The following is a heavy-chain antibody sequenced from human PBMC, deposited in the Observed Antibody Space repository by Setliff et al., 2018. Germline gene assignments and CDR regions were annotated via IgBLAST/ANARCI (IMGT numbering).Heavy chain of an antibody. V-gene: IGHV3-15*01. CDR2: IKSSREGATS. CDR3: TTGPRDSRNYLNWFDP. CDR1: GITFKNAW. J-gene: IGHJ5*02. Sequence: GGSLRLSCSVSGITFKNAWMTWVRQAPGKGPEWVGRIKSSREGATSDYGAPAKGRFTISRDDSKNMISLQMNNLKTEDTGFYYCTTGPRDSRNYLNWFDPGGQGTLVTVSS. D-gene: IGHD4-4*01.